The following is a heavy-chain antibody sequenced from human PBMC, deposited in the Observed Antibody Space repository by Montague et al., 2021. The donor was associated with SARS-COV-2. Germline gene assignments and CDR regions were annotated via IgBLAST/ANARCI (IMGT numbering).Heavy chain of an antibody. V-gene: IGHV4-59*01. D-gene: IGHD2-15*01. CDR1: NASFDNYY. CDR3: ARRIVTYYWYFDL. Sequence: SETLSLTCTVSNASFDNYYWSWVRQSPGKGLEYIGYIHYSGRTYYNPSLRSRVTISIDTSKNQFSLKLMSVTAADTAIYFCARRIVTYYWYFDLWGRGTLVTVSS. CDR2: IHYSGRT. J-gene: IGHJ2*01.